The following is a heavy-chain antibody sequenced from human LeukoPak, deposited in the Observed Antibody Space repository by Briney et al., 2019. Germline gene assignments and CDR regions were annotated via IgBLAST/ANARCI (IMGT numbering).Heavy chain of an antibody. D-gene: IGHD4-17*01. CDR1: GFTFSLYA. CDR2: ISGSGDNT. V-gene: IGHV3-23*01. J-gene: IGHJ5*01. Sequence: GGSLRLSCAASGFTFSLYAMSWVRQTPGKGLEWISTISGSGDNTYYAQSAKGRFTISRDNSRNTLYLRMKSLRAEDTAMYYCAKESTVTPGNVNWFDSWGQGTLVTVSS. CDR3: AKESTVTPGNVNWFDS.